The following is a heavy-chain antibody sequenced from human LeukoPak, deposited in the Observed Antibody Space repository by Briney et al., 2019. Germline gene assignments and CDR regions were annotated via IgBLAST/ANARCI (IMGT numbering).Heavy chain of an antibody. CDR1: GGSISSTTYY. V-gene: IGHV4-39*07. CDR2: IYYSGSA. Sequence: SETLSLTCTVSGGSISSTTYYWGWIRQPPGKGLEWIGSIYYSGSAYYNSSLKSRVTISVDTSKNQFSLKLSSVTAVDTAVYYCAREGGVTTVTRGAFDIWGQGTMVTVSS. J-gene: IGHJ3*02. CDR3: AREGGVTTVTRGAFDI. D-gene: IGHD4-17*01.